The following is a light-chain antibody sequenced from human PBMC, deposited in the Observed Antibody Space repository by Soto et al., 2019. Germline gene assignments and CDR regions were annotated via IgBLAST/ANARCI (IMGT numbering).Light chain of an antibody. CDR1: QSVSSTY. CDR3: QHYGSLVLT. CDR2: GAS. V-gene: IGKV3-20*01. Sequence: EIVLTQSPGTLSLSPGERATLSCRASQSVSSTYFAWYQQKPGQAPRLLIYGASSRATGIPDRFSGSGSGTDFTLTISRLEPEDFAVYYCQHYGSLVLTFGGGTKVEIK. J-gene: IGKJ4*01.